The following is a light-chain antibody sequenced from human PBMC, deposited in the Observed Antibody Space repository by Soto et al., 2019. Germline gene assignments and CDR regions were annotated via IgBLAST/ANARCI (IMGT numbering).Light chain of an antibody. CDR3: CSNAGNYIYV. V-gene: IGLV2-11*01. Sequence: QSALTQPRSVSGSPGQSVTISCTGTSSDVGGYNYVSWYQQHPGKAPKVMIYLVSKRPSGVPDRFSGSKSGNTASLTISGLQAEDEADYYCCSNAGNYIYVFGTGTKVTVL. J-gene: IGLJ1*01. CDR2: LVS. CDR1: SSDVGGYNY.